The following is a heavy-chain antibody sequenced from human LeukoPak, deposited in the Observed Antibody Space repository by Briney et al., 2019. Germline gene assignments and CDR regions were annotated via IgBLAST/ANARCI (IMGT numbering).Heavy chain of an antibody. V-gene: IGHV4-59*01. CDR3: ARDRGTYFDY. CDR1: GGSISSYY. J-gene: IGHJ4*02. CDR2: IYYSGST. D-gene: IGHD1-26*01. Sequence: SETLSLTCTVSGGSISSYYWSWIRQPPGKGLEWIGYIYYSGSTNYNPSLKSRVTISVDTSENQFSLKLSSVTAADTAVYYCARDRGTYFDYWGQGTLVTVSS.